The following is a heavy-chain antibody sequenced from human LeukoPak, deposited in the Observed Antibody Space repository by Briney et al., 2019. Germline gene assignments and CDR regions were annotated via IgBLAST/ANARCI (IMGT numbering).Heavy chain of an antibody. V-gene: IGHV3-7*03. CDR2: IKEDGSKK. D-gene: IGHD3-22*01. CDR3: ATPLDYHDNSGFHQGGD. J-gene: IGHJ4*02. Sequence: PGGSLRLSCAASGFTFSTAWMTWVRQAPGKGLEWVANIKEDGSKKNYVDSVKGRFTISRDNAKNSLYLQMTSLRAEDTAMYYCATPLDYHDNSGFHQGGDWGQGTLVTVSS. CDR1: GFTFSTAW.